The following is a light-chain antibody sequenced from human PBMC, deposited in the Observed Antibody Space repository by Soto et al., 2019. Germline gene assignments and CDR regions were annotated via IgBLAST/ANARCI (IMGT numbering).Light chain of an antibody. V-gene: IGKV3-15*01. CDR3: QHYNNWLIT. J-gene: IGKJ3*01. Sequence: HSADAVSVDPRKRVTLCCRASQSVGTNLAWYQQKPGQAPRLLIYDASTRATGLPARFSGRVSGAEFTLTICCLQSEDVARYYCQHYNNWLITFAAGTKVDIK. CDR2: DAS. CDR1: QSVGTN.